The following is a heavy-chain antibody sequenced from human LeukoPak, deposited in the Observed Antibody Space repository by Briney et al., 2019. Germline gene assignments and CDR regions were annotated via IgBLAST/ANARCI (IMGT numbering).Heavy chain of an antibody. D-gene: IGHD2-2*01. CDR3: ARVGQLAFDY. J-gene: IGHJ4*02. CDR2: IYYSGNT. CDR1: GGSISFSTYY. V-gene: IGHV4-39*07. Sequence: PSETPSLTCTVSGGSISFSTYYWGWIRQPPGKGLDWIGSIYYSGNTYYNPSLKSRVTILVDTSKNQFSLKLSSVTAADTAVYYCARVGQLAFDYWGQGTLVTVSS.